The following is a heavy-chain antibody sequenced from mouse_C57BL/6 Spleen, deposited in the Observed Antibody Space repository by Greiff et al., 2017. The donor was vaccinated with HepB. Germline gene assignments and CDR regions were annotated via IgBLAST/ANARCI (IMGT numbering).Heavy chain of an antibody. CDR1: GYSITSGYY. Sequence: EVKLMESGPGLVKPSQSLSLTCSVTGYSITSGYYWNWIRQFPGNKLEWMGYISYDGSNNYNPSLKNRISITRDTSKNQFFLKLNSVTTEDTATYYCARDDYGGSYWYFDVWGTGTTVTVSS. J-gene: IGHJ1*03. V-gene: IGHV3-6*01. CDR2: ISYDGSN. CDR3: ARDDYGGSYWYFDV. D-gene: IGHD1-1*01.